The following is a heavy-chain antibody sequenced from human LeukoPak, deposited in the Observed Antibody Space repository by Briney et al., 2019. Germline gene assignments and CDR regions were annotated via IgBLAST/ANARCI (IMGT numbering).Heavy chain of an antibody. V-gene: IGHV6-1*01. J-gene: IGHJ4*02. CDR1: GDSVSGNRVA. D-gene: IGHD1-7*01. Sequence: RSQTLSLTCAISGDSVSGNRVAWNWVRQSPSRGLEWLGRTFYRSRWYTNYTASVKSRITINPDTSKNQFSLQLNSVTPEDTAVYYCVRSRWDYISASIGFDFWGQGTLVTVSS. CDR2: TFYRSRWYT. CDR3: VRSRWDYISASIGFDF.